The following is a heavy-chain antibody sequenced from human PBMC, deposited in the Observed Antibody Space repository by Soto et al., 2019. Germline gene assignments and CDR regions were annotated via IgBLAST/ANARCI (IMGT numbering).Heavy chain of an antibody. CDR2: IYWDDDK. CDR1: GFSLSTSGVG. CDR3: THRHEGTAIPYYYYYGMDV. D-gene: IGHD5-18*01. J-gene: IGHJ6*02. V-gene: IGHV2-5*02. Sequence: QITLKESGPTLVKPTQTLTLTCTFSGFSLSTSGVGVGWVRQPPGKALEWLALIYWDDDKRYSPSLKSRLTITNDPTKNQEVLKMTNMDPVDTATYYCTHRHEGTAIPYYYYYGMDVWGQGTTVTVSS.